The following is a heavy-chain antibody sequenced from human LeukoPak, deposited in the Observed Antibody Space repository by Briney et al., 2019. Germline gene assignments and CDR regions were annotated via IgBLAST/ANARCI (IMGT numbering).Heavy chain of an antibody. J-gene: IGHJ4*02. V-gene: IGHV3-66*01. D-gene: IGHD3-16*02. CDR3: ARGAVGYDYVRGSYRYFDY. CDR2: IYSGGST. Sequence: GGSLRLSCAASGFTVSSNYMSWVRQAPGKGLEWGSVIYSGGSTYYADSVKGRFTISRDNSKNTLYLQMNSLRAEDTAVYYCARGAVGYDYVRGSYRYFDYWGQGTLVTVSS. CDR1: GFTVSSNY.